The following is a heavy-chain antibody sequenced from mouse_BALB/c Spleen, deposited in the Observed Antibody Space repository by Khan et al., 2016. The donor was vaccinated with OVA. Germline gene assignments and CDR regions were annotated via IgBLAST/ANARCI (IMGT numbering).Heavy chain of an antibody. V-gene: IGHV3-2*02. Sequence: VQLKESGPGLVNPSQSLSLTCTVTGYSITSDYAWNWIRQFPGNKLEWMGYISYSGRTSYNPSLKSRISITRDTSKHQVFLQLNSVTTEDTASNFCARSVTITTVVATDFDYWGQGTTLTVSS. CDR1: GYSITSDYA. CDR3: ARSVTITTVVATDFDY. CDR2: ISYSGRT. J-gene: IGHJ2*01. D-gene: IGHD1-1*01.